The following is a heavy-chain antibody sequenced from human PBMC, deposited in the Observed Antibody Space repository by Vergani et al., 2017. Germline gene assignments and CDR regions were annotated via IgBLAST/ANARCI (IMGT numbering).Heavy chain of an antibody. V-gene: IGHV3-30*03. J-gene: IGHJ4*02. CDR2: ISYDGSNK. CDR3: ARSGYYDFWSADY. D-gene: IGHD3-3*01. Sequence: QVQLVESGGGVVQPGRSLRLSCAASGFTFSSHGVHWVRQAPGKGLEWVAVISYDGSNKYYADSVKGRFTISRDNSKNTLYLQMNSLRAEDTAVYYCARSGYYDFWSADYWGQGTLVTVSS. CDR1: GFTFSSHG.